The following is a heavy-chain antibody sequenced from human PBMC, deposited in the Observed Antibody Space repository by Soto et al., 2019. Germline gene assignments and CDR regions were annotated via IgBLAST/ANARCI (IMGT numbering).Heavy chain of an antibody. V-gene: IGHV4-31*03. Sequence: QVQLQESGPGLVKPSQTLSLTCTVSGGSISSGGYYWSWIRQHPGKGLEWIGYIYYSGSTYYNPSVKRRVTISVDTSKDQFSLKLSSVTAADTAVYYCAVSRDGYSMDVWGQGTTVTVSS. CDR2: IYYSGST. D-gene: IGHD2-2*01. J-gene: IGHJ6*02. CDR3: AVSRDGYSMDV. CDR1: GGSISSGGYY.